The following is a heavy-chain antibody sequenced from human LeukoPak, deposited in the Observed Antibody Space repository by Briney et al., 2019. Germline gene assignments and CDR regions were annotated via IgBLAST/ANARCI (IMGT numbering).Heavy chain of an antibody. V-gene: IGHV5-51*01. Sequence: GAALQISCQGSGYIFTSYWIGWVRQLPGKGLEWMGIIYPGDSDTRYSPSFQGQATISADKSISTAYLQWSSLKASDTAMYYCARHRSLAAILDYWGQGTLVTVSS. CDR1: GYIFTSYW. CDR3: ARHRSLAAILDY. CDR2: IYPGDSDT. J-gene: IGHJ4*02. D-gene: IGHD2-2*02.